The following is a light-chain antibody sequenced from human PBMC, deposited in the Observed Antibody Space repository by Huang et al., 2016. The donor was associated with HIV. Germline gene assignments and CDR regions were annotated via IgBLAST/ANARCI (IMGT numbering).Light chain of an antibody. CDR1: QSVNNK. CDR3: QQYNNWPPWT. CDR2: DAS. V-gene: IGKV3-15*01. J-gene: IGKJ1*01. Sequence: EVVMTQSPVTLSVSPGARATLSCRASQSVNNKLAWFQQKTGQAPRLLIHDASIRANGIPDRCSGSGSGTEFTLTISSLQSEDFAVYYCQQYNNWPPWTFGQGTKVEIK.